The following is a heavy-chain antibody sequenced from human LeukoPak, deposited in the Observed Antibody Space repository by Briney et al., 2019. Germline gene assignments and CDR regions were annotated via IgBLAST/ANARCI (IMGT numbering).Heavy chain of an antibody. J-gene: IGHJ4*02. D-gene: IGHD4-17*01. CDR3: ASEYYGAYNY. CDR1: GFSFTNAW. CDR2: IKCRTDGGTI. V-gene: IGHV3-15*01. Sequence: GGSLRLSCAASGFSFTNAWMSWVGQAPGKGLEWVGHIKCRTDGGTIDYAAPVKDRFSISREDSKDTLYLQMNSLKTEDIAVYYCASEYYGAYNYWGQGTLLTV.